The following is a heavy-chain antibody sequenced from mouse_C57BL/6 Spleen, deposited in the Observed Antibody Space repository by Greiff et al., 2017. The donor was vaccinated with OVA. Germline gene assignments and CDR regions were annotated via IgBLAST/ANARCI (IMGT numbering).Heavy chain of an antibody. V-gene: IGHV5-17*01. J-gene: IGHJ4*01. D-gene: IGHD2-4*01. CDR1: GFTFSDYG. CDR3: ARIDYDYDYAMDY. Sequence: EVMLVESGGGLVKPGGSLKLSCAASGFTFSDYGMHWVRQAPEQGLEWVAYISSGSSTIYYADTVKGRFTISRDNAKNTLFLQMTSLRAEDTAMYYCARIDYDYDYAMDYWGQGTSVTVSS. CDR2: ISSGSSTI.